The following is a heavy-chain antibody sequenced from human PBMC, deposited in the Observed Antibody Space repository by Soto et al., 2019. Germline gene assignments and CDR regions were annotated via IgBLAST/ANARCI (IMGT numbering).Heavy chain of an antibody. CDR1: GFTFSSYA. CDR2: INSSSGKT. J-gene: IGHJ3*02. V-gene: IGHV3-23*01. Sequence: GGSLRLSCAASGFTFSSYAMSWVRQAPGKGLEWVSAINSSSGKTYYADSVKGRFTISSDNSKSSLYLEMNSLRDEDTAVYYCARDSVYALDIWGQVKMVTASS. CDR3: ARDSVYALDI. D-gene: IGHD2-2*01.